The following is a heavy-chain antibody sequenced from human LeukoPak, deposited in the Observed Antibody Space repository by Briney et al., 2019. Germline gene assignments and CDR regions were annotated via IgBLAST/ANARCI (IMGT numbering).Heavy chain of an antibody. CDR3: ARSVGETSLEL. D-gene: IGHD2-2*01. J-gene: IGHJ4*02. CDR1: GFTFRNYG. Sequence: PGGSLRLSCVGSGFTFRNYGIHWVRQAPSKGLEWVTVIYYDGSKKYYLESVEGRFTVSRDNSKNTVWLQISGLRVEDTAVYHCARSVGETSLELWGQGTLVTVSP. CDR2: IYYDGSKK. V-gene: IGHV3-30*12.